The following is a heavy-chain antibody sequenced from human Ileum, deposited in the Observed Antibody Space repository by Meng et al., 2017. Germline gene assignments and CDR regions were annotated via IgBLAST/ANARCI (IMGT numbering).Heavy chain of an antibody. V-gene: IGHV4-30-4*01. Sequence: QVQLQESGPGLGKPSQTLSLTCRVSNGSLTNVNNYWNWIRQAPGQALEHIGYIYDDGSSYATPSLKSRVTMSIDTSTNQFSLRLDSVTAADTAVYYCAREFYVDTAMVIDSWGPGALVTVSS. CDR1: NGSLTNVNNY. J-gene: IGHJ4*02. D-gene: IGHD5-18*01. CDR2: IYDDGSS. CDR3: AREFYVDTAMVIDS.